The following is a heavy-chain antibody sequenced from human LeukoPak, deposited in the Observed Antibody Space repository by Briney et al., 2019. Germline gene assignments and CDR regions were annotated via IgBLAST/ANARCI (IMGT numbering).Heavy chain of an antibody. V-gene: IGHV1-18*01. CDR1: GYTFTSYG. Sequence: ASVKVSCKASGYTFTSYGISWVRQAPGQGLEWMGWISAYNGNTNYAQKLQGRFTMTTDTSTSTAYMELRSLRSDDAAVYYCARKAEYGDYYMDVWGKGTTVTVSS. CDR3: ARKAEYGDYYMDV. J-gene: IGHJ6*03. D-gene: IGHD6-6*01. CDR2: ISAYNGNT.